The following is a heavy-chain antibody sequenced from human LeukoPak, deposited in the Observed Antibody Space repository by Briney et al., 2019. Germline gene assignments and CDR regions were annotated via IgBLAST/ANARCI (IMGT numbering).Heavy chain of an antibody. Sequence: SETLSLTCTVSGGSISSYYWSWIRQPPGKGLEWIGYIYYSGSTNYNPSLKSRVTISVDTSKNQFSLKLSSVTAADTAVYYCARGVRGYYDTSGYYYDYWGQGTLVTVSS. J-gene: IGHJ4*02. D-gene: IGHD3-22*01. CDR1: GGSISSYY. V-gene: IGHV4-59*01. CDR2: IYYSGST. CDR3: ARGVRGYYDTSGYYYDY.